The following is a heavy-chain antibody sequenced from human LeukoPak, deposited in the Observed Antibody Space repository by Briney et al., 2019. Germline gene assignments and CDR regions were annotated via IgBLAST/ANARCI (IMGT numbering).Heavy chain of an antibody. Sequence: GESLKISCKGSGYSFTTYWIGWVRQMPGKGLEWMGIIYPGDSDTRYSPSFQGQVTISADKSISTAYLQWSSLKASDTAMYYCARQLAAARQSDWFDPWGQGTLVTVSS. CDR2: IYPGDSDT. CDR1: GYSFTTYW. V-gene: IGHV5-51*01. D-gene: IGHD6-6*01. J-gene: IGHJ5*02. CDR3: ARQLAAARQSDWFDP.